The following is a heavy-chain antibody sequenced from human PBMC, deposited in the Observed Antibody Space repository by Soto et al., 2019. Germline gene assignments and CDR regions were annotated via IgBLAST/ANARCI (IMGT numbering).Heavy chain of an antibody. D-gene: IGHD6-19*01. Sequence: PGGSLRLSCAASGFTFSSYWMHWVRQAPGKGLVWVSRINSDGSSTSYADSVKGRFTISRDNAKNTLYLQMNSLRAEDTAVYYCARDQWYSSGWRGFDPWGQGTLVTVSS. CDR3: ARDQWYSSGWRGFDP. V-gene: IGHV3-74*01. J-gene: IGHJ5*02. CDR1: GFTFSSYW. CDR2: INSDGSST.